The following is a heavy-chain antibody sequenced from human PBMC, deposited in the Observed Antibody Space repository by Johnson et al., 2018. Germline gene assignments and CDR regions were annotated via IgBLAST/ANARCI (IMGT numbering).Heavy chain of an antibody. CDR3: AKNGGNSFYYYYGR. J-gene: IGHJ6*04. Sequence: VQLLESGGALVQPGGSLRLSCAASGFTFSSYAMSWVRQAPGKGLACVSVISSSGGSTYYADSVKGRFTISRDNSRNMLYLQMNSLRAEDTAVYYCAKNGGNSFYYYYGRLGQRDHGHRLL. CDR2: ISSSGGST. D-gene: IGHD4-23*01. CDR1: GFTFSSYA. V-gene: IGHV3-23*01.